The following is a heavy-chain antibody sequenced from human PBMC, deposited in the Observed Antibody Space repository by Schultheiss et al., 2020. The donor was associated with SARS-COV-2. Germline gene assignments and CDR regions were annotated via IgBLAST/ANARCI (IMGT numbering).Heavy chain of an antibody. J-gene: IGHJ5*02. V-gene: IGHV1-69*05. D-gene: IGHD3-22*01. CDR3: ATDRYYDSSGYGWFDP. CDR2: IIPIFGTA. CDR1: GGTFSSYA. Sequence: SVKVSCKASGGTFSSYAISWVRQAPGQGLEWMGGIIPIFGTANYAQKLQGRVTMTTDTSTSTAYMELRSLRSDDTAVYYCATDRYYDSSGYGWFDPWGQGTLVTVSS.